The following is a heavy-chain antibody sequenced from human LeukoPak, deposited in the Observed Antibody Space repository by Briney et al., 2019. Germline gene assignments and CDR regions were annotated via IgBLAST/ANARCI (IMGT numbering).Heavy chain of an antibody. Sequence: ASVKVSCKASEYTFTSYYMHWVRQAPGQGLEWMGIINPSGGDTNFALKFQGRVTMTRDTSTSTVYMELSSLRSEDTAVCYCGRGAGGGNYSDLWGGGPPVPVS. CDR1: EYTFTSYY. V-gene: IGHV1-46*01. CDR3: GRGAGGGNYSDL. CDR2: INPSGGDT. J-gene: IGHJ2*01. D-gene: IGHD3-10*01.